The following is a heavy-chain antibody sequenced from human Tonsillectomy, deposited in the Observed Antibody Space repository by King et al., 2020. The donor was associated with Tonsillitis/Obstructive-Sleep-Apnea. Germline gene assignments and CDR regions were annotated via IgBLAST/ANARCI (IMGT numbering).Heavy chain of an antibody. CDR1: GFTFSSYA. J-gene: IGHJ2*01. Sequence: VQLVESGGGLVQPGGSLRLSCAASGFTFSSYAMSWVRQAPGKGLEWVSAISGSGGSTYYADSVKGRLTISRDNSKNTLYLQMNSLRAEDTAVYYCAKPPGSEVGATFWYFDLWGRGTLVTVSS. CDR3: AKPPGSEVGATFWYFDL. D-gene: IGHD1-26*01. CDR2: ISGSGGST. V-gene: IGHV3-23*04.